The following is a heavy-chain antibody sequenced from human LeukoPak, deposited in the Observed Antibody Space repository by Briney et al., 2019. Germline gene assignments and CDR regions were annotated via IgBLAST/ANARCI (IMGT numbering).Heavy chain of an antibody. CDR1: GYTFTSHG. D-gene: IGHD2-8*01. J-gene: IGHJ4*02. CDR2: FSTYNGQT. V-gene: IGHV1-18*01. CDR3: TSGVDYNY. Sequence: ASVKVSCKTSGYTFTSHGISWVRQAPGQGLEWVGWFSTYNGQTDYAQSLQGRVVMTTDRSTSTDYMDLWSLRSDDTAVYYCTSGVDYNYWGQGTVVTVSS.